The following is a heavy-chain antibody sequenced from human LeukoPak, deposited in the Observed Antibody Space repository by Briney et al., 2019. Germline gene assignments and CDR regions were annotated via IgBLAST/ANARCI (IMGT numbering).Heavy chain of an antibody. D-gene: IGHD1-14*01. V-gene: IGHV4-59*01. CDR3: ARVFRNPVYASDI. CDR1: GGSISSNY. Sequence: SETLSLTCTVSGGSISSNYWSWIRQPPGKGLEWVGYIYYSGSTNYNPSLKSRITISVDTSKTQFSLKLSSVTAADTAIYYCARVFRNPVYASDIWGQGTMVTVSS. J-gene: IGHJ3*02. CDR2: IYYSGST.